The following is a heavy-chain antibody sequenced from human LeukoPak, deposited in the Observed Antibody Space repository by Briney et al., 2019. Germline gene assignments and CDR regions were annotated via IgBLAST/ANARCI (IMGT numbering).Heavy chain of an antibody. V-gene: IGHV4-34*01. CDR2: INHSGST. CDR1: GGSFSGYY. CDR3: ARGPSAYYMDV. J-gene: IGHJ6*03. Sequence: PSETLSLTCAVYGGSFSGYYWSWIRQPPGKGLEGIGEINHSGSTNYNPSLKSRVTISVDTSKNQFSLKLSSVTAADTAVYYCARGPSAYYMDVWGKGTTVTVSS.